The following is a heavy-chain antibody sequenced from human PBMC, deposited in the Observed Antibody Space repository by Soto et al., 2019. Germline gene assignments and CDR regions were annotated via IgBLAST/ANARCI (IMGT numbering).Heavy chain of an antibody. V-gene: IGHV1-18*01. D-gene: IGHD6-13*01. CDR2: ISAYNGNT. CDR3: ASAPQVIAAAGKDHHS. Sequence: QVQLVQSGAEVKKPGASVKVSCKASGYTFTSYGISWARQAPGQGLEWMGWISAYNGNTNYAQKLQGRVTMTTVTSTSTGDMELRSLTSDDTAVYYCASAPQVIAAAGKDHHSWGQGTLVTVSS. J-gene: IGHJ4*02. CDR1: GYTFTSYG.